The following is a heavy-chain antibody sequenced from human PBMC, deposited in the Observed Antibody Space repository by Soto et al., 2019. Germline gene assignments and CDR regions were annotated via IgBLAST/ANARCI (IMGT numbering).Heavy chain of an antibody. CDR1: GFTFSSYG. CDR3: AKDDFWSGYSTGFDY. J-gene: IGHJ4*02. CDR2: ISYDGSNK. Sequence: GGSLRLSCAASGFTFSSYGMHWVRQAPGKGLEWVAVISYDGSNKYYADSVKGRFTISRDNSKNTLYLQMNSLRAEDRAVYYCAKDDFWSGYSTGFDYWGQGTLVTVSS. V-gene: IGHV3-30*18. D-gene: IGHD3-3*01.